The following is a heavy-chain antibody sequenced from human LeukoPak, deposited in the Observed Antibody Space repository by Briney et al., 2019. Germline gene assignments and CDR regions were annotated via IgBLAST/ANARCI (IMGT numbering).Heavy chain of an antibody. CDR1: GFTFSNSD. Sequence: GGSLRLSCAASGFTFSNSDMNWVRQAPGKGLEWVSGVSWNGSRTHYADSVKGRFIISRDNSRNFLYQQMNSLRPEDMAVYYCARHHYYGSGSLLDAFDIWGQGTMVTVSS. CDR2: VSWNGSRT. D-gene: IGHD3-10*01. CDR3: ARHHYYGSGSLLDAFDI. J-gene: IGHJ3*02. V-gene: IGHV3-19*01.